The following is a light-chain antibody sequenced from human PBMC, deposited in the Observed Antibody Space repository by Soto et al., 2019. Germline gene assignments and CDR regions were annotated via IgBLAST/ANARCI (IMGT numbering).Light chain of an antibody. CDR2: KAS. V-gene: IGKV1-5*03. Sequence: DIPMTQSPSALSASVGDRVTITCRASQSFSSWLAWYQQKPGKAPKLLSYKASSLESGVPSRFSGSGSGTAFTLTTSSLQPEDFATYYCQQYDSYWTFGQGTKVDIK. CDR1: QSFSSW. CDR3: QQYDSYWT. J-gene: IGKJ1*01.